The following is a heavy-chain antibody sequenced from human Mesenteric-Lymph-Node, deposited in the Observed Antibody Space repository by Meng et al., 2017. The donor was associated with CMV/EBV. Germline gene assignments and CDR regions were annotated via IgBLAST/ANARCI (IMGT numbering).Heavy chain of an antibody. CDR3: ARDSSGFDY. V-gene: IGHV3-23*01. D-gene: IGHD3-10*01. J-gene: IGHJ4*02. CDR2: INGRGFSR. Sequence: GGSLRLSCEASGFTFSTSAMTWVRQAPGKGLEWVSSINGRGFSRLYTESVKGRFTISRDNAKNSLYLQMNSLRAEDTAFYYCARDSSGFDYWGQGTLVTVSS. CDR1: GFTFSTSA.